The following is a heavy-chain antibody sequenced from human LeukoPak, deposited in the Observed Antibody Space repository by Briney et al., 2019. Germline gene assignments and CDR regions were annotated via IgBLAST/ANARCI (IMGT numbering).Heavy chain of an antibody. CDR3: ARDSARVVYTGSSITMVRDKSPYYYGMDV. Sequence: SVKVSCKASGGTFSSYAISWVRQAPGQGLEWMGRIIPILGIANYAQKFQGRVTITADKSTSTAYMELSSLRSEDTAVYYCARDSARVVYTGSSITMVRDKSPYYYGMDVWGQGTTVTVSS. V-gene: IGHV1-69*04. J-gene: IGHJ6*02. CDR1: GGTFSSYA. CDR2: IIPILGIA. D-gene: IGHD3-10*01.